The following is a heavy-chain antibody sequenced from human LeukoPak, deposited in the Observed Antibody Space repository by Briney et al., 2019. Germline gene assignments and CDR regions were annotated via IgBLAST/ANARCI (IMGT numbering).Heavy chain of an antibody. CDR3: ARAPRGRDGYNPYYFDY. J-gene: IGHJ4*02. Sequence: LSLTCTVSGGSISSGGYYWSWVRQAPGKGLEWVSLIYSVGDTYYADSVKGRFTISRDNSKNTLYLQMNSLRAEDTAVYYCARAPRGRDGYNPYYFDYWGQGTLVTFSS. V-gene: IGHV3-53*01. CDR2: IYSVGDT. D-gene: IGHD5-24*01. CDR1: GGSISSGGYY.